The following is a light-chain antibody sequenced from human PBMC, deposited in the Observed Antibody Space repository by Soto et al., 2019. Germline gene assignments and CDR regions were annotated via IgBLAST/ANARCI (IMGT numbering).Light chain of an antibody. CDR2: ANN. J-gene: IGLJ2*01. Sequence: QSVLTQAPSASGTPGQRVSISCSGSISNIGRNTVSWYQQLPGTAPKLLIFANNQRPSGVPDRFSASKSDSSASLAIRGVQSDDEADYICAVWDDTLNGVFFGGGTKVTVL. CDR3: AVWDDTLNGVF. V-gene: IGLV1-44*01. CDR1: ISNIGRNT.